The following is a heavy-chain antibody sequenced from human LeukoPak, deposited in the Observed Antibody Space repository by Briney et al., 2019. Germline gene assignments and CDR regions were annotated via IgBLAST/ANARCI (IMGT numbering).Heavy chain of an antibody. Sequence: SETLSLTCTVSGGSISSYYWSWIRQPPGKGLEWIGYIHYSGSTNYNPSLKSRVTISLDTSKTQFSLKLSSVTAADTAVYYCARGAPTYYYDSSGYYFRDWGQGTLVTVSS. CDR3: ARGAPTYYYDSSGYYFRD. D-gene: IGHD3-22*01. J-gene: IGHJ1*01. CDR2: IHYSGST. V-gene: IGHV4-59*01. CDR1: GGSISSYY.